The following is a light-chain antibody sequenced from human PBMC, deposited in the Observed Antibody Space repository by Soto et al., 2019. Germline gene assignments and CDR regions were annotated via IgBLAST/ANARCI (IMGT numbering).Light chain of an antibody. CDR2: AAS. V-gene: IGKV3-20*01. J-gene: IGKJ1*01. CDR3: QQYGSSLWT. CDR1: QSISSSY. Sequence: EFVLTQSPGTLSLSPGERATLSCRASQSISSSYLAWYQQKPGQAPRLLIYAASTRATGIPDSFSGSGSGTDFTLTISRLEPEDFAVYYCQQYGSSLWTFGQGTKVDIK.